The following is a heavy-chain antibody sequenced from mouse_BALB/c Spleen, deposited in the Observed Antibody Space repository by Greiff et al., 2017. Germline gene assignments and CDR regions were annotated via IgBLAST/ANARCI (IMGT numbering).Heavy chain of an antibody. D-gene: IGHD2-4*01. CDR3: ARGAPYDYDYAMDY. V-gene: IGHV2-9*02. CDR1: GFSLTSYG. CDR2: IWAGGST. J-gene: IGHJ4*01. Sequence: VKLMESGPGLVAPSQSLSITCTVSGFSLTSYGVHWVRQPPGKGLEWLGVIWAGGSTNYNSALMSRLSISKDNSKSQVFLKMNSLQTDDTAMYYCARGAPYDYDYAMDYWGQGTSVTVSS.